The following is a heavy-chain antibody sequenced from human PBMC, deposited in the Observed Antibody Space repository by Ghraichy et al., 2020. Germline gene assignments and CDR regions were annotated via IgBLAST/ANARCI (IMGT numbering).Heavy chain of an antibody. CDR3: AGTGLEWLLYKENWFDP. J-gene: IGHJ5*02. CDR1: GGSISSYY. V-gene: IGHV4-59*01. D-gene: IGHD3-3*01. Sequence: SETLSLTCTVSGGSISSYYWSWIRQPPGKGLEWIGYIYYSGSTNYNPSLKSRVTISVDTSKNQFSLKLSSVTAADTAVYYCAGTGLEWLLYKENWFDPWGQGTLVTVSS. CDR2: IYYSGST.